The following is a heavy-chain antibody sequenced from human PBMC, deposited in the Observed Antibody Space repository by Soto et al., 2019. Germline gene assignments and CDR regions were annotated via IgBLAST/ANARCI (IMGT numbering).Heavy chain of an antibody. CDR2: MAPSGSSR. Sequence: XGGLRLTCAASGFTFSDHVMSWIRQAPGKGLEWISYMAPSGSSRSYAESVKGRFTISRDNAKNSLYLQMNSLRGDDTAVYYCARELSGNYFTFDVWGQGTMVTVSS. D-gene: IGHD1-26*01. V-gene: IGHV3-11*01. CDR1: GFTFSDHV. CDR3: ARELSGNYFTFDV. J-gene: IGHJ3*01.